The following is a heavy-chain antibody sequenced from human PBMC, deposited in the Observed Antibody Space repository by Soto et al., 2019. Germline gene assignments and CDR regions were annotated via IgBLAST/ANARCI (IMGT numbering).Heavy chain of an antibody. CDR1: GYTFTSYG. J-gene: IGHJ4*02. Sequence: QVQLVQSGAEVKKPGASVKVSCKASGYTFTSYGISWVRQAPGQGLEWMGGIIPIFGTANYAQKFQGRVTITADESTSTADMELSSLRSEDTAVYYCARVLSRHDSRYCSSTSCYIPRAGDFDYWGQGTLVTVSS. CDR2: IIPIFGTA. CDR3: ARVLSRHDSRYCSSTSCYIPRAGDFDY. D-gene: IGHD2-2*02. V-gene: IGHV1-69*13.